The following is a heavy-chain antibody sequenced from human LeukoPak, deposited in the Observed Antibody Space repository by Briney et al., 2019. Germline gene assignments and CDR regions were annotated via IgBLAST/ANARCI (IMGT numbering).Heavy chain of an antibody. CDR3: ARDYLLLDYYDSSGSMAFFDY. Sequence: SETLSLTCTVSGGSISSYCWSWLRQPAGKGLEWIGRIYTSGSTNYNPSLKSRVTMSVDTSKNQFSLKLSSVTAADTAVYYCARDYLLLDYYDSSGSMAFFDYWGQGTLVTVSS. D-gene: IGHD3-22*01. CDR2: IYTSGST. J-gene: IGHJ4*02. CDR1: GGSISSYC. V-gene: IGHV4-4*07.